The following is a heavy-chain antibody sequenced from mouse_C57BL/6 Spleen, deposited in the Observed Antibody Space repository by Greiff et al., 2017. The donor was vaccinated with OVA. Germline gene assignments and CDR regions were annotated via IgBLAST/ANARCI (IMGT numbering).Heavy chain of an antibody. V-gene: IGHV1-81*01. CDR2: IYPRSGYT. CDR1: GYTFTSYG. D-gene: IGHD2-5*01. J-gene: IGHJ2*01. CDR3: ARYYSSPLDC. Sequence: VQLQQSGAELARPGASVKLSCKASGYTFTSYGISWVKQRTGQGLEWIGEIYPRSGYTYYNEKFKGKATLTVDISSSTAYMELRSLTSEDSAVYFCARYYSSPLDCWGQGTTLTVSS.